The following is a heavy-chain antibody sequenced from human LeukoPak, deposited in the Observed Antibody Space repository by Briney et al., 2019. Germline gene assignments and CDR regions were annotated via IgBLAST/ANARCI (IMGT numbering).Heavy chain of an antibody. V-gene: IGHV3-11*01. D-gene: IGHD2-2*01. CDR2: ISSSGSTI. J-gene: IGHJ6*03. CDR1: GFTFSDYY. Sequence: GGSLRLSCAASGFTFSDYYMSWIRQAPGRGLEWVSYISSSGSTIYYADSVKGRFTISRDNAKNSLYLQMNSLRAEDTAVYYCARDEVVVVPAARREYYYYYYMDVWGKGTTVTVSS. CDR3: ARDEVVVVPAARREYYYYYYMDV.